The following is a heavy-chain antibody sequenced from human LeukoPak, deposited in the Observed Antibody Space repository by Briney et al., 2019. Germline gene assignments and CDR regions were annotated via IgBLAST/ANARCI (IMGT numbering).Heavy chain of an antibody. Sequence: ASVKVSCKTSGYDFASYTMHWLRQAPGQSPEWMGSINGDNGNTKYSEKFQGRVTFTRDTSASSAYMELSRLRSEDTAVYYCARSSSGTYHYWGQGTLVTVSS. J-gene: IGHJ4*02. V-gene: IGHV1-3*01. CDR2: INGDNGNT. CDR1: GYDFASYT. D-gene: IGHD3-10*01. CDR3: ARSSSGTYHY.